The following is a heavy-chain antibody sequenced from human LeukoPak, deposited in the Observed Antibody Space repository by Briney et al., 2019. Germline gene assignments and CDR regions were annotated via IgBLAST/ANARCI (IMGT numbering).Heavy chain of an antibody. Sequence: GGSLRLSCAASGFTFSSYELYWVRQASGTGLEWISYISSRSITIKYADSVRGRFTISRDDARESLYLQMNSLGAEDTAIYYCGASRQYVGAFDIWGQGTLVTVSS. V-gene: IGHV3-48*03. D-gene: IGHD3-16*01. J-gene: IGHJ3*02. CDR3: GASRQYVGAFDI. CDR2: ISSRSITI. CDR1: GFTFSSYE.